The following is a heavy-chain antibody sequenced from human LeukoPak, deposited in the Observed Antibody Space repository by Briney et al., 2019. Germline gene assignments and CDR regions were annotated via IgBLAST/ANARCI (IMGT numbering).Heavy chain of an antibody. CDR2: ISGSGGST. Sequence: GGSLRLSCAASGFTFSNTWMSWVRQAPGKGLEWVSAISGSGGSTYYADSVKGRFTISRDNAKNTLYLQMNSLRAEDTAVYYCARINKIFGVVIGIDYWGQGTLVTVSS. D-gene: IGHD3-3*01. CDR3: ARINKIFGVVIGIDY. J-gene: IGHJ4*02. CDR1: GFTFSNTW. V-gene: IGHV3-23*01.